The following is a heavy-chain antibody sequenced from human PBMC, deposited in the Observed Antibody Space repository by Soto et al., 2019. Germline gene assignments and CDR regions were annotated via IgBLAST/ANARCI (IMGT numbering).Heavy chain of an antibody. J-gene: IGHJ4*02. CDR2: FDPEDGET. V-gene: IGHV1-24*01. CDR1: GYTLTELS. CDR3: ATGPRLPTLYDSSGYYYQV. D-gene: IGHD3-22*01. Sequence: ASVKVCCKVSGYTLTELSMNWVRQARGKGLEWMGGFDPEDGETIYAQKFQGRVTMTEDTSTDTAYMELSSLRSEDTAVYYCATGPRLPTLYDSSGYYYQVWGQGTLFIVSS.